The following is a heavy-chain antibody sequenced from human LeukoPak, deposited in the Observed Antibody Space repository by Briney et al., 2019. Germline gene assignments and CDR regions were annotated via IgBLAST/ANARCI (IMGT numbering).Heavy chain of an antibody. CDR1: EYTSTSYD. V-gene: IGHV1-8*01. D-gene: IGHD3-22*01. CDR2: MNPNSGNT. J-gene: IGHJ4*02. Sequence: ASVKVSCKASEYTSTSYDINWVRQATGQGLEWMGWMNPNSGNTGYAQKFQGRVTMTRNTSISTAYMELSSLRSEDTAVYYCASLGYYYDSSGYSYYFDYWGQGTLVTVSS. CDR3: ASLGYYYDSSGYSYYFDY.